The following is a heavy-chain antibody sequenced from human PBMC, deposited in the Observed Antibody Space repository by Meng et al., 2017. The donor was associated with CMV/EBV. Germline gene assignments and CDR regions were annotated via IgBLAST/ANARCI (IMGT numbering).Heavy chain of an antibody. J-gene: IGHJ6*02. Sequence: GGSLRLSCAASGFTFSSYDMNWVRQAPGKGLEWVSYISSSGSTIYYADSVKGRFTISRDNAKNSLYLQMNSLRAEDTAVYYCARDLLAARRGYYYGMDVWGQGTTVTVSS. CDR3: ARDLLAARRGYYYGMDV. D-gene: IGHD6-6*01. V-gene: IGHV3-48*03. CDR2: ISSSGSTI. CDR1: GFTFSSYD.